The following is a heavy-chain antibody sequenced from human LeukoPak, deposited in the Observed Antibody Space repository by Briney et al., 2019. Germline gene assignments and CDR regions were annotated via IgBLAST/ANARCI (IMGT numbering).Heavy chain of an antibody. V-gene: IGHV1-2*02. CDR3: ARSVVEDSSGWSTLDY. D-gene: IGHD6-19*01. J-gene: IGHJ4*02. CDR1: GYTFTGYY. CDR2: INPNSGGT. Sequence: ASVKVSCKASGYTFTGYYMHWVRQAPGQGLEWMGWINPNSGGTNYAQKFQGRVTMTRDTSTSTAYMELSRLRSDDTAVYYCARSVVEDSSGWSTLDYWGQGTLVTVSS.